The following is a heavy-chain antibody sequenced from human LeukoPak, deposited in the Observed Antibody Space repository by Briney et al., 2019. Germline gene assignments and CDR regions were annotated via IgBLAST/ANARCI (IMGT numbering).Heavy chain of an antibody. Sequence: GGSLRLSCAASGFTFSSYDMPWVRQATGKGLEWVSAIGTAGDTYYPGSVKGRFTISRENAQNSLYLQMNSLRAGDTAVYYCARDGTYCGGDCFDYWGQGTLVTVSS. D-gene: IGHD2-21*01. CDR3: ARDGTYCGGDCFDY. CDR1: GFTFSSYD. CDR2: IGTAGDT. J-gene: IGHJ4*02. V-gene: IGHV3-13*01.